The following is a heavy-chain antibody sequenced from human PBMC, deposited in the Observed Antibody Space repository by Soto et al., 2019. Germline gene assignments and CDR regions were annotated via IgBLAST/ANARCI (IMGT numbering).Heavy chain of an antibody. J-gene: IGHJ4*02. V-gene: IGHV3-30-3*01. CDR3: AREWSTSGDLDY. CDR2: ISYDGSIK. Sequence: QVQLVESGGGVVQPGMSLRLSCAASGFTFSSHSIQWVRQTPGKGLEWVAVISYDGSIKYCADSVRGRFTISRDNSKNTLYLQMNSLRPEDTALYYCAREWSTSGDLDYWGQGTLVIVSS. CDR1: GFTFSSHS. D-gene: IGHD3-10*01.